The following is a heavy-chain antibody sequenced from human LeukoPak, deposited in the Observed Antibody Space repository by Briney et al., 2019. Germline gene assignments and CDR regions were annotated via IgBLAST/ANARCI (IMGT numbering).Heavy chain of an antibody. D-gene: IGHD4-23*01. Sequence: GGSLRLSCAASGFTLSSYAMSWVRQAPGKGLEWVSAISGSGGSTYYADSVKGRFTISRDNSKNTLYLQMNSLRAEDTAVCYCAKDGGTVVTPTDYWGQGTLVTVSS. J-gene: IGHJ4*02. CDR3: AKDGGTVVTPTDY. CDR2: ISGSGGST. V-gene: IGHV3-23*01. CDR1: GFTLSSYA.